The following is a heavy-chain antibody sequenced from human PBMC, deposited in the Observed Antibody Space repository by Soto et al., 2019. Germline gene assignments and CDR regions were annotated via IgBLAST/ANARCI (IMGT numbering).Heavy chain of an antibody. J-gene: IGHJ4*02. CDR2: IKEDGSDK. CDR3: ASKTI. Sequence: EVQLVESGGGLVQPGESLRLSCAASGFPFSNYWMSWVRQAPGKGLEWVANIKEDGSDKYYVDSVKGRFTISRDNAKNSLYLQMNSLRAEDTAVYYCASKTIWGQGTLVTVSS. V-gene: IGHV3-7*03. CDR1: GFPFSNYW.